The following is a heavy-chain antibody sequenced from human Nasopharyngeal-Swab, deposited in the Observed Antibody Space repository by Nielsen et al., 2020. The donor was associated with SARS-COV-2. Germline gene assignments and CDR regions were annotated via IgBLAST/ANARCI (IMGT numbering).Heavy chain of an antibody. CDR3: ATDYYGSGSYEY. Sequence: GESLKISRAASGFTFSSYAMSWVRQAPGKGLEWVSAISGSGGSTYYADSVKGRFTISRDNSKNTLYLQMNSLRAEDTAVYYCATDYYGSGSYEYWGQGTLVTVSS. V-gene: IGHV3-23*01. D-gene: IGHD3-10*01. J-gene: IGHJ4*02. CDR1: GFTFSSYA. CDR2: ISGSGGST.